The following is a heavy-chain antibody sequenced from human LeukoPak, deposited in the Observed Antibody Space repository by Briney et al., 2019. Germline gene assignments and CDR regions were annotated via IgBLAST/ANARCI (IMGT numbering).Heavy chain of an antibody. V-gene: IGHV3-33*01. Sequence: PGRSLRLSCEASGFTFSSHGMHWVRQAPGKGLEWVGVIWNDGSNKYYADSVKGRFTVSRDNLKNTLYLQMDSLRAEDTAVYYCARGCGGTPGCYIIDKWRQGTLVTVSS. D-gene: IGHD2-21*01. J-gene: IGHJ4*02. CDR2: IWNDGSNK. CDR1: GFTFSSHG. CDR3: ARGCGGTPGCYIIDK.